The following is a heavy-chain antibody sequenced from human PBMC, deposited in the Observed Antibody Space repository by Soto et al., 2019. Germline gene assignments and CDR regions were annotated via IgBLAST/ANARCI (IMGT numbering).Heavy chain of an antibody. CDR3: AISSGWYYVSY. V-gene: IGHV1-3*01. D-gene: IGHD6-19*01. Sequence: ASVKVSCKASGYTFTSYAMHWVRQAPGQRLEWMGWINAGNGNTKYSQKFQGRVTITRDTSASTAYMGLSSLRSEDTAVYYCAISSGWYYVSYWGQGTLVTVSS. CDR2: INAGNGNT. J-gene: IGHJ4*02. CDR1: GYTFTSYA.